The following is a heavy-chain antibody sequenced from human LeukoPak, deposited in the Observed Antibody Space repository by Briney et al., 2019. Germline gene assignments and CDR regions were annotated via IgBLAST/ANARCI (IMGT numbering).Heavy chain of an antibody. CDR2: IFYSGSA. J-gene: IGHJ4*02. CDR3: ARHSGASPHYFDY. V-gene: IGHV4-59*08. D-gene: IGHD1-26*01. Sequence: SETLSLTCTVSGGSISPYXWXXXRQPXGXXXXXXAFIFYSGSAHYNPSLXXRXXXSXDTSKNQLSLKLTSVTAADTAVYYCARHSGASPHYFDYWGQGTLVAVSS. CDR1: GGSISPYX.